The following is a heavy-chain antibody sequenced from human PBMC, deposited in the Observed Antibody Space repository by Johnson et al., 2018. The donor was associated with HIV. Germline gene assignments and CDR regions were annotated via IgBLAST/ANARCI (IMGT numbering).Heavy chain of an antibody. J-gene: IGHJ3*02. V-gene: IGHV3-66*01. Sequence: MLLVESGGGLVQPGGSLRLSCAASGIIVTGNFMSWVRQAPGKGLEWVSVINAGGDTYYADSVKGRFTISRDRSKNTVSLQMNSLRVEDTAVYYCARDDRPDGVDSWGQGTRVTVSA. CDR2: INAGGDT. D-gene: IGHD1-14*01. CDR1: GIIVTGNF. CDR3: ARDDRPDGVDS.